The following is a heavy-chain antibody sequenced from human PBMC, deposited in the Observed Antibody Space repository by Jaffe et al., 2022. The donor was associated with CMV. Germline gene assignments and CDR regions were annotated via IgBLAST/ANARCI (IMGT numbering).Heavy chain of an antibody. CDR3: ARAPKSGKDYYYYYMDV. Sequence: QVQLQESGPGLVKPSETLSLTCTVSGGSISSYYWSWIRQPPGKGLEWIGYIYYSGSTNYNPSLKSRVTISVDTSKNQFSLKLSSVTAADTAVYYCARAPKSGKDYYYYYMDVWGKGTTVTVSS. V-gene: IGHV4-59*01. D-gene: IGHD1-1*01. CDR1: GGSISSYY. CDR2: IYYSGST. J-gene: IGHJ6*03.